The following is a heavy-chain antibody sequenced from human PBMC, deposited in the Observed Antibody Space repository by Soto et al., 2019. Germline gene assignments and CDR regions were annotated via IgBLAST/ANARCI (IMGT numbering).Heavy chain of an antibody. J-gene: IGHJ4*02. CDR2: ISGSGSTT. Sequence: EVQLLESGGGLVQPGGSLRLSCAASGFTFGNYAMSWVRQAPGKGLEWVSGISGSGSTTSYGDSVRGRFTISRDNSKNTVYLEMNNLRGEDTAVYYCAQAVATISDFDYWGQGTLVPVSS. CDR1: GFTFGNYA. D-gene: IGHD5-12*01. CDR3: AQAVATISDFDY. V-gene: IGHV3-23*01.